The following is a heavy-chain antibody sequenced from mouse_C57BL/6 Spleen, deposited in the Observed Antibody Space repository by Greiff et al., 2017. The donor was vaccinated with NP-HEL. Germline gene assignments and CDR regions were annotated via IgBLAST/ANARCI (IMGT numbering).Heavy chain of an antibody. V-gene: IGHV14-2*01. CDR3: ASGGFYDDYDGYAMDY. CDR2: IAPEDSET. CDR1: GFNIKDYY. J-gene: IGHJ4*01. D-gene: IGHD2-4*01. Sequence: VQLKESGAELVKPGASVKLSCTASGFNIKDYYMPWVQQRTEQGLEWIGRIAPEDSETKYAPKFQGQSTITADTSTNTAYLQLSSQTSEDTAVYYCASGGFYDDYDGYAMDYWGQGTSVTVSS.